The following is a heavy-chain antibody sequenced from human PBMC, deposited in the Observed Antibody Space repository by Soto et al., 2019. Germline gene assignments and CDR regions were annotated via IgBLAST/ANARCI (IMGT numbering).Heavy chain of an antibody. D-gene: IGHD3-3*01. CDR1: GYTFTGYY. CDR3: ARDRLRFLEWLPNLYYYYGMDV. Sequence: GSVKVSCKASGYTFTGYYMHWVLQAPGQGLEWMGWINPNSGGTNYAQKFQGRVTMTRDTSISTAYMELSRLRSDDTAVYYCARDRLRFLEWLPNLYYYYGMDVWGQGTTVTVSS. V-gene: IGHV1-2*02. CDR2: INPNSGGT. J-gene: IGHJ6*02.